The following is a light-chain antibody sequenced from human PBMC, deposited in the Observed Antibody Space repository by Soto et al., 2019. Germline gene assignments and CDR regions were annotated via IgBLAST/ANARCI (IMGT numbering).Light chain of an antibody. CDR3: QQVSGYPRN. V-gene: IGKV1-9*01. J-gene: IGKJ4*01. CDR1: QGINSR. Sequence: DIKLTQSPSFLSASVGDRVTITCRASQGINSRLAWYQQGPGKAPKLLIYAASTLQSGVPSRFSGSASGTEFTLTISSLQPEDFATYYCQQVSGYPRNFGGGTKVDIK. CDR2: AAS.